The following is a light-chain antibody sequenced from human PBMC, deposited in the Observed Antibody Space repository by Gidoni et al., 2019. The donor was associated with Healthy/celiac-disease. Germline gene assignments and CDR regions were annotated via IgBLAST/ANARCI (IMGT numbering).Light chain of an antibody. CDR1: SSDVGGYNY. Sequence: QSALTQPASVSGSPGQSITISCTGTSSDVGGYNYVSWYQQHPGKAPKLMIYEVSNRPSGVSNRCSGSKSGNTASLTISGLQAEDEADYYCSSYTSSSTLEVVFGGGTKLTVL. J-gene: IGLJ2*01. CDR3: SSYTSSSTLEVV. V-gene: IGLV2-14*01. CDR2: EVS.